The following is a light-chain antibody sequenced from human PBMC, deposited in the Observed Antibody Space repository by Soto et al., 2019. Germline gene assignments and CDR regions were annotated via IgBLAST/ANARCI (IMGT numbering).Light chain of an antibody. CDR3: QQRSNWPLT. CDR2: DAS. J-gene: IGKJ4*01. CDR1: QSVSRY. Sequence: EIVLTQSPATLSLSPGERATLSCRASQSVSRYLAWYQQKPGQAPRLLIYDASTRATGIPARFSGSGSVTDFSLIISSLEPEDFAVYYCQQRSNWPLTFGGGTKVEIK. V-gene: IGKV3-11*01.